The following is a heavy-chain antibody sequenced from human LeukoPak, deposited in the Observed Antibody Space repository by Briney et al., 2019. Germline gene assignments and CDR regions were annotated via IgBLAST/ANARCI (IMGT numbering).Heavy chain of an antibody. CDR2: LLISGDP. CDR1: GFIVNRND. Sequence: GGSLRLSCAASGFIVNRNDMHWVRQVAGKGLEWVSGLLISGDPYYADSVKGRFTISRDIAQNSLFLQMSSLGAGNTGVYYCARGRHLGGLKTTFFDYWGQGALVTVSS. J-gene: IGHJ4*02. V-gene: IGHV3-13*05. D-gene: IGHD3-16*01. CDR3: ARGRHLGGLKTTFFDY.